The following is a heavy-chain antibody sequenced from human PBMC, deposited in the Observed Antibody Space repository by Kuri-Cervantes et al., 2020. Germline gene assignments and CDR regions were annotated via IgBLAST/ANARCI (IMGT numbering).Heavy chain of an antibody. D-gene: IGHD6-13*01. CDR1: GFTFSSYG. CDR3: ARGAGKAAAGAYYFDY. CDR2: IYSGGST. V-gene: IGHV3-53*01. J-gene: IGHJ4*02. Sequence: GESLKISCLASGFTFSSYGMNWVRQAPGKGLEWVSVIYSGGSTYYADSVKGRFTISRDNSKNTLFLEMDSLRAEDTAVYYCARGAGKAAAGAYYFDYWGQGTLVTVSS.